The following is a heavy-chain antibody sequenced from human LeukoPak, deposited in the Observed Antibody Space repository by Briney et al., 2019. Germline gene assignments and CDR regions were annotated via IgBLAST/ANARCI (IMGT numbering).Heavy chain of an antibody. Sequence: PGGSLRLSCAASGFTFSSYGMHWVRQAPGKGLEWVAVIWYDGSNKYYADSVKGRFTISRDNSKNTLYLQMNSLRAEDTAVYYCARDWYSSSSPGYYYMDVWGKGTTVTVSS. CDR2: IWYDGSNK. CDR1: GFTFSSYG. V-gene: IGHV3-33*01. D-gene: IGHD6-6*01. J-gene: IGHJ6*03. CDR3: ARDWYSSSSPGYYYMDV.